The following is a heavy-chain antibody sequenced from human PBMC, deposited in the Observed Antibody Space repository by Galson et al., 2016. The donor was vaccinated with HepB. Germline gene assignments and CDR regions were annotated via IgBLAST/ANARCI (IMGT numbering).Heavy chain of an antibody. V-gene: IGHV4-59*01. Sequence: SETLSLTCTVSGGSISGYQWTWVRQPPGKGLEWIGYIHHSGNTDYNPSLKSRVTISADASRNQFSLILNSVTAADTAVYYCARDALRGGFLDFWGQGTLVTVSS. CDR1: GGSISGYQ. CDR2: IHHSGNT. D-gene: IGHD3-16*01. J-gene: IGHJ4*02. CDR3: ARDALRGGFLDF.